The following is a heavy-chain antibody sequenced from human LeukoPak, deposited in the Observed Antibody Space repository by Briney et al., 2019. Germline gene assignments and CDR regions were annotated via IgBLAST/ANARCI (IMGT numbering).Heavy chain of an antibody. CDR1: GFTFSSYA. D-gene: IGHD6-19*01. J-gene: IGHJ6*02. Sequence: GGSLRLSCAASGFTFSSYAMHWVRQAPGKGLEWVAVISYDGSNKYYTDSVKGRFIISRDNSKNTLYLQMNSLRAEDTAVYYCAKDSSSGWSKYGMDVWGQGTTVTVSS. V-gene: IGHV3-30-3*01. CDR2: ISYDGSNK. CDR3: AKDSSSGWSKYGMDV.